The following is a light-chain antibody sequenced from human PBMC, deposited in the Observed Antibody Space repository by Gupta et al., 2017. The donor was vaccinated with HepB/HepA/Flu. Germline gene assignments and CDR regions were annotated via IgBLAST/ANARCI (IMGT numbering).Light chain of an antibody. CDR1: QSVSSSY. CDR2: GAS. J-gene: IGKJ5*01. V-gene: IGKV3-20*01. CDR3: QQYGSSPFH. Sequence: EIVLTQSPGTLSLSPGERATLSCRASQSVSSSYLAWYQQKPGQAPRLLIYGASSRATGIPDRFSGSGSGTDFTLTISRLDPEDFAVYYCQQYGSSPFHFGQGTRLEIK.